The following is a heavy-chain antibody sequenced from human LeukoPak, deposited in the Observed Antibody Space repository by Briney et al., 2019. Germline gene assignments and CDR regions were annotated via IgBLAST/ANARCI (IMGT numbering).Heavy chain of an antibody. J-gene: IGHJ6*02. CDR3: VRDNYYDSSGYYHYYYYGMDV. CDR1: GFTFSSYE. CDR2: ISSSGSTI. D-gene: IGHD3-22*01. Sequence: PGGSLRLSCAASGFTFSSYEMNWVRQAPGKGLEWVSYISSSGSTIYYADSVKGRFTISRDNAKNSLYLQMNSLRAEDTAVYYCVRDNYYDSSGYYHYYYYGMDVWGQGTTVTVSS. V-gene: IGHV3-48*03.